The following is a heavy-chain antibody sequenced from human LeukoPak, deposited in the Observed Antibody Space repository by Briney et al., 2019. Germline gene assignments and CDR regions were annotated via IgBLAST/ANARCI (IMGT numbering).Heavy chain of an antibody. Sequence: GGSLRLSCAASGFTFSSCGMHWVRQAPGKGLEWVAVISYDGSNKYYADSVKGRFTISRDNSKNTLYLQMNSLRAEDTAVYYCAKEGDYSNYYDYWGQGTLVTVSS. CDR2: ISYDGSNK. J-gene: IGHJ4*02. V-gene: IGHV3-30*18. CDR1: GFTFSSCG. CDR3: AKEGDYSNYYDY. D-gene: IGHD4-11*01.